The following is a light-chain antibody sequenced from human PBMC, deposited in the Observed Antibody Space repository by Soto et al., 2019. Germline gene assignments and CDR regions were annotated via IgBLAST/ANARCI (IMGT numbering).Light chain of an antibody. V-gene: IGKV3-20*01. J-gene: IGKJ4*01. Sequence: EIVLAQSPGTLSLSPGERATLSCRASQSVSNSYLAWYQQKPSQAPRLLIYGASSRATGIPDRFSGSGSGTDFSPTISRLEPEDFAVYYCQQYGSSPSVTFGGGTKVEIK. CDR3: QQYGSSPSVT. CDR1: QSVSNSY. CDR2: GAS.